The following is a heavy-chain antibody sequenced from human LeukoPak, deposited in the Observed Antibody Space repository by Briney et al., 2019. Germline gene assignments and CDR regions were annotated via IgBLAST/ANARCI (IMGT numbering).Heavy chain of an antibody. V-gene: IGHV3-23*01. CDR3: AKFRDFWSGYPPWYYYYGMDV. D-gene: IGHD3-3*01. J-gene: IGHJ6*02. CDR2: ISGSGGST. CDR1: GFTFSSYA. Sequence: PGGSLRLSCAASGFTFSSYAMSWVRQAPGKGLEWVSAISGSGGSTYYADSVKGRFTISRDNSKNTLYLQMNSLRAEDTAVYYCAKFRDFWSGYPPWYYYYGMDVWGQGTTVTVSS.